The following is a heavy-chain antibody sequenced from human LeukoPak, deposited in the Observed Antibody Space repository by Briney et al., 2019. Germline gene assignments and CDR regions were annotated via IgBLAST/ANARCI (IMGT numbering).Heavy chain of an antibody. CDR3: AREGGDVQLWLLLGAFDI. CDR1: GGSISSSSYY. Sequence: SETLSLTCTVSGGSISSSSYYWGWIRQPPGKGLEWIGSIYYSGSTYYNPSLKSRVTISVDTSKNQFSLKLSSVTAADTAVYYCAREGGDVQLWLLLGAFDIWGQGTMVTVSS. CDR2: IYYSGST. J-gene: IGHJ3*02. D-gene: IGHD5-18*01. V-gene: IGHV4-39*02.